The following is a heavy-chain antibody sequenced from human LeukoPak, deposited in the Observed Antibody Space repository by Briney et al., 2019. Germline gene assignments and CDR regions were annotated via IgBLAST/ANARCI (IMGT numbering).Heavy chain of an antibody. Sequence: SETLSLTCAVYGGTFSGYYWSWIRQPPGKGLEWLGEINHSGSTNYNPSLKSRVTISVDTSKNQFSLMLSSVTAADTAVYYCARGRGGSSPRRRFGMDVWGQETTVTVSS. CDR2: INHSGST. CDR1: GGTFSGYY. J-gene: IGHJ6*02. D-gene: IGHD2-15*01. CDR3: ARGRGGSSPRRRFGMDV. V-gene: IGHV4-34*01.